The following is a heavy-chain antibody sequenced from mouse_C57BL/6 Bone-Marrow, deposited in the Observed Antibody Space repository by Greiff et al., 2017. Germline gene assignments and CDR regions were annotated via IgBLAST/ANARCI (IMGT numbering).Heavy chain of an antibody. J-gene: IGHJ1*03. D-gene: IGHD1-1*01. V-gene: IGHV5-6*01. CDR1: GFTFSSYG. CDR3: ARRYGSSYWYFDV. Sequence: EVQRVESGGDLVKPGGSLKLSCAASGFTFSSYGMSWVRQTPDKRLEWVATISSGGSYTYYPDSVKGRFPISRDNAKNTLYLQMSSLKSEDTAMYYCARRYGSSYWYFDVWGTGTTVTVSS. CDR2: ISSGGSYT.